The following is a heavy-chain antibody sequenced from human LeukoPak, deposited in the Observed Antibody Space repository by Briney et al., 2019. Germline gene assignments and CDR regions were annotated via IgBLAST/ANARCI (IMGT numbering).Heavy chain of an antibody. Sequence: GGSLRLSCAASGFTFSSYGMHWVRPAPGKGLEWVAVISYDGSNKYYADSVKGRFTISRDNSKNTLYLQMNSLRAEDTAVYYCASATDYGDYNYFDYWGQGTLVTVSS. CDR3: ASATDYGDYNYFDY. D-gene: IGHD4-17*01. V-gene: IGHV3-30*03. CDR1: GFTFSSYG. CDR2: ISYDGSNK. J-gene: IGHJ4*02.